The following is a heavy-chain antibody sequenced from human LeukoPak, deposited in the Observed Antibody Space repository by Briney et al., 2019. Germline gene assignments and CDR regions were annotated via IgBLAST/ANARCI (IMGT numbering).Heavy chain of an antibody. J-gene: IGHJ4*02. Sequence: GGSLRLSCAASGFTFSDYYMSWIRQAPGKGLEWVSYISSRTSDTNYVDSVRGRFTISRDNAKNSLYLQMNSLRAEDTAVYYCTRVGSSGSIDYWGQGTLVTVSS. CDR1: GFTFSDYY. V-gene: IGHV3-11*06. CDR2: ISSRTSDT. D-gene: IGHD1-1*01. CDR3: TRVGSSGSIDY.